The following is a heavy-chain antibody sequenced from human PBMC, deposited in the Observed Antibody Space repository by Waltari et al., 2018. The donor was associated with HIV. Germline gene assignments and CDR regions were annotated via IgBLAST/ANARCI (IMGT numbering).Heavy chain of an antibody. CDR2: ISSTSFNI. J-gene: IGHJ6*02. Sequence: EVQLEESGGSFVQPGGSLRLSCAASGFPFSDYAMNWVRQAPGKGLEWISYISSTSFNIKYADSVKGRFTISRDNTKNSLDLEMSNLRDGDTAVYYCARDTLNLYFGLDVWGRGTAVTVSS. CDR1: GFPFSDYA. V-gene: IGHV3-48*02. CDR3: ARDTLNLYFGLDV.